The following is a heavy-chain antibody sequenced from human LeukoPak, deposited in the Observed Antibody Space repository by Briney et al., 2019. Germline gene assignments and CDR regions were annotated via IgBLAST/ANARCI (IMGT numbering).Heavy chain of an antibody. D-gene: IGHD6-19*01. J-gene: IGHJ4*02. CDR3: ARAASSGWYGACFDY. CDR2: IYYSGST. CDR1: GGSISSGDYY. V-gene: IGHV4-30-4*01. Sequence: PSETLSLTCTVSGGSISSGDYYWSWIRQPPGKGLERIGYIYYSGSTYYNPSLKSRVTISVDTSKNQFSLKLSSVTAADTAVYYCARAASSGWYGACFDYWGQGTLVTVSS.